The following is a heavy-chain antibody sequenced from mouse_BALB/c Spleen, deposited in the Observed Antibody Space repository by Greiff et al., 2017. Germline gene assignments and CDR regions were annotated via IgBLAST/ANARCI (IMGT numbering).Heavy chain of an antibody. J-gene: IGHJ4*01. Sequence: VQGVESGAELVRPGSSVKISCTASGYAFSSYWMNWVKQRPGQGLEWIGQIYPGDGDTNYNGKFKGKATLTADKSSSTAYMQLSSLTSEDSAVYLCARPSMDYWGQGTSVTVSS. CDR3: ARPSMDY. V-gene: IGHV1-80*01. CDR1: GYAFSSYW. CDR2: IYPGDGDT.